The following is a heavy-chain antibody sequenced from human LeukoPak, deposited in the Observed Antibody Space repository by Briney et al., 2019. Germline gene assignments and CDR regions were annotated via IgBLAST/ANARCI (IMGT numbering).Heavy chain of an antibody. D-gene: IGHD3-3*01. V-gene: IGHV3-48*03. CDR1: GFTFGSYE. CDR2: ISSSGSTI. Sequence: GGSLRLSCAASGFTFGSYEMNWVRQAPGKGLEWVSYISSSGSTIYYADSVKGRFTISRDNAKNSLYLQMNSLRAEDTAVYYCARGWMNYDFWSAAVGYFQHWGQGTLVTVSS. J-gene: IGHJ1*01. CDR3: ARGWMNYDFWSAAVGYFQH.